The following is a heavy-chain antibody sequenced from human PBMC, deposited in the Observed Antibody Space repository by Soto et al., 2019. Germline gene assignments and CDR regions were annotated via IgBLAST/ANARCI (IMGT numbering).Heavy chain of an antibody. V-gene: IGHV4-31*03. Sequence: QVQLQESGPGLVKPSQTLSLTCTVSGGSISSGYYYWSWIRQHPGKGLEWIGYIYYSGSTYYNPSLKSRLTISVDTSKKQFSLKLSSVTAADTAVYYCARGVRSQEEKAFEIWGQGTMVTVSS. CDR1: GGSISSGYYY. J-gene: IGHJ3*02. D-gene: IGHD1-26*01. CDR3: ARGVRSQEEKAFEI. CDR2: IYYSGST.